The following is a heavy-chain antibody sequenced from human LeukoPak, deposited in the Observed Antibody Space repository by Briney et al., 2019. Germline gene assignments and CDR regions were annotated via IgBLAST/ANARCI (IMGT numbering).Heavy chain of an antibody. V-gene: IGHV3-23*01. D-gene: IGHD3-10*01. CDR1: GYTFSSYA. J-gene: IGHJ4*02. Sequence: GGSLRLSCGASGYTFSSYAVSWVPRAPGKGLEWVSAINGSGGSTYSAESVKGRFTISRDKSKSTPYLQMSSLRAEDTAVYYCAKEASALWSGVLNWGQGTLVTVSS. CDR2: INGSGGST. CDR3: AKEASALWSGVLN.